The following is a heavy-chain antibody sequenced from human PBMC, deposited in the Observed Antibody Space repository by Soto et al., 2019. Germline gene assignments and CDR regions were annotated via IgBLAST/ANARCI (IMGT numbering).Heavy chain of an antibody. CDR1: GYTLTELS. CDR2: FDPEDGET. J-gene: IGHJ3*02. D-gene: IGHD5-12*01. Sequence: ASVKVSCKVSGYTLTELSMHWVRQAPGKGLEWMGGFDPEDGETIYAQKFQGRVTMTEDTSTDTAYMKLSSLRSEDTALYYCATALLYIVATDAFDIWGQGTMVTVSS. CDR3: ATALLYIVATDAFDI. V-gene: IGHV1-24*01.